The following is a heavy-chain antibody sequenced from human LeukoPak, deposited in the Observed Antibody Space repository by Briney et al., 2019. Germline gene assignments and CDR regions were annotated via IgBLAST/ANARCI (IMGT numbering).Heavy chain of an antibody. CDR1: GFTFSSHS. D-gene: IGHD2-15*01. Sequence: GGSLRLSCAASGFTFSSHSMNWVRQAPGKGLEWVSVIYASGHTYYADSVKGRFTISRDNAENKLYLQMNSLRAEDTAVYYCAKGYCGGGTCYPGGYWGQGTLVTVSS. V-gene: IGHV3-53*01. CDR3: AKGYCGGGTCYPGGY. J-gene: IGHJ4*02. CDR2: IYASGHT.